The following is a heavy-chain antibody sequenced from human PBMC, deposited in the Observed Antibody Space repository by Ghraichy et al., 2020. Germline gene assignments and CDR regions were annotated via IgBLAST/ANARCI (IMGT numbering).Heavy chain of an antibody. Sequence: GGSLRLSCAASGFTFSSYGMHWVRQAPGKGLEWVAVIWYDGSNKYYADSVKGRFTISRDNSKNTLYLQMNSLRAEDTAVYYCARGAYDFWSGYPPWYYFDYLGQGTLVTVSS. D-gene: IGHD3-3*01. CDR3: ARGAYDFWSGYPPWYYFDY. CDR2: IWYDGSNK. CDR1: GFTFSSYG. J-gene: IGHJ4*02. V-gene: IGHV3-33*01.